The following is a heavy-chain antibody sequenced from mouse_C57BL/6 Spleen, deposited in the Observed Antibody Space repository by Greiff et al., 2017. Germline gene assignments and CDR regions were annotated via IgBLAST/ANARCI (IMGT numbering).Heavy chain of an antibody. Sequence: QVQLQQPGAELVRPGSSVKLSCKASGYTFTSYWMHWVKQRPIQGLEWIGNIDPSDSETHYNQKFKDKATLTVDKSSSTAYMQLSRLTSEDSAVYYCAREITTPNYFDYWGQGTTLTVSS. J-gene: IGHJ2*01. V-gene: IGHV1-52*01. D-gene: IGHD1-1*01. CDR3: AREITTPNYFDY. CDR1: GYTFTSYW. CDR2: IDPSDSET.